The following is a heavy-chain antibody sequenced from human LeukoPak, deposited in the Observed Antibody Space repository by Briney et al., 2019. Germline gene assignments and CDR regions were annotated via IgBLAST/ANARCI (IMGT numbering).Heavy chain of an antibody. CDR1: GFAFSTYS. CDR2: ISSTSAYI. V-gene: IGHV3-21*06. CDR3: ARGGYSHGRYYHYMDC. D-gene: IGHD5-18*01. J-gene: IGHJ4*02. Sequence: GGSLRLSCAASGFAFSTYSIIWVRQAPGKGLEWVSSISSTSAYIYYADSLKGRFTISRDNAKNSLYLQSNSLRAEDTAVYYCARGGYSHGRYYHYMDCWVRGSGVAVSS.